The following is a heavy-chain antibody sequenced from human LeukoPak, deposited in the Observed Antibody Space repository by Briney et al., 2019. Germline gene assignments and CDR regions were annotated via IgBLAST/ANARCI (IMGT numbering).Heavy chain of an antibody. CDR3: ARAGDSVNYDFWSGYFY. Sequence: GASVKVSCKASGYTFTSYYMHWVRQAPGQGLEWMGIINPSGGSTSYAQKFQGRVTMARDTSTSTVYMELSSLRSEDTAVYYCARAGDSVNYDFWSGYFYWGQGTLVTVSS. V-gene: IGHV1-46*01. D-gene: IGHD3-3*01. CDR1: GYTFTSYY. J-gene: IGHJ4*02. CDR2: INPSGGST.